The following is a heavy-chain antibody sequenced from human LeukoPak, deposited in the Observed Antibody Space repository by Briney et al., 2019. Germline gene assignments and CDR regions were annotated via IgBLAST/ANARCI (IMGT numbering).Heavy chain of an antibody. CDR3: ARGERWGAAAFDP. V-gene: IGHV3-7*01. D-gene: IGHD3-16*01. J-gene: IGHJ5*02. CDR1: GFTFNSYW. CDR2: IHQDGSAK. Sequence: PGGSLRLSCAASGFTFNSYWMSWVRQAPGKGLEWVANIHQDGSAKYYVDSVKGRLTISRDNSKNTLYLQTNSLRAEDTAVYYCARGERWGAAAFDPWGQGTLVTVSS.